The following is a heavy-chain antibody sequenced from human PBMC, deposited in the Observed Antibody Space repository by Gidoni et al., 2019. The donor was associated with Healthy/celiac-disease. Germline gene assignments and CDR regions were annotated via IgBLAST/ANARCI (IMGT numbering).Heavy chain of an antibody. D-gene: IGHD6-19*01. V-gene: IGHV3-30*01. CDR1: GFTFSSYA. Sequence: QVQLVESGGGVVQPGRSLRLSCAASGFTFSSYAMHWVRQATGKGLEWVAVISYDGSNKYYADSVKGRFTISRDNSKNTLYLQMNSLRAEDTAVHYCARDVGSSGSSAILDYWGQGTLVTVSS. J-gene: IGHJ4*02. CDR3: ARDVGSSGSSAILDY. CDR2: ISYDGSNK.